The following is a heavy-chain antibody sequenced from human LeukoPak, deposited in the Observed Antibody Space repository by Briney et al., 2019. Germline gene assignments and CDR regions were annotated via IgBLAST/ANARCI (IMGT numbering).Heavy chain of an antibody. D-gene: IGHD2-15*01. V-gene: IGHV4-30-2*01. CDR3: ARDRGELVDWFDP. CDR1: GGSISSGGYY. CDR2: IYHSGST. J-gene: IGHJ5*02. Sequence: PSQTLSLTCTVSGGSISSGGYYWSWIRQPPGKGLEWIGYIYHSGSTYYNPSLKSRVTISVDRSKNQFSLKLSSVTAADTAVYYCARDRGELVDWFDPWGQGTLVTVSS.